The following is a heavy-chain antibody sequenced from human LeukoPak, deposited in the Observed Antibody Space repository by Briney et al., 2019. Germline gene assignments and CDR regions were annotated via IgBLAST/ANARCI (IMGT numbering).Heavy chain of an antibody. Sequence: GASVTVSCKASGYTFTGYYMHWVRQAPGQGLEWMGWINPNSGGTNYAQKFQGRVTITRDTSISTAYMELSRLRSDDTAVYYCAREERGYNYGSDYWGQGTLVTVSS. CDR2: INPNSGGT. J-gene: IGHJ4*02. V-gene: IGHV1-2*02. CDR1: GYTFTGYY. CDR3: AREERGYNYGSDY. D-gene: IGHD5-18*01.